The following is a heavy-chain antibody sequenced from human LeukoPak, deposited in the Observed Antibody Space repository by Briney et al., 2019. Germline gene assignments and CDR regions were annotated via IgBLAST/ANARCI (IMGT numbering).Heavy chain of an antibody. Sequence: GESLKISCKGSGYSFTSCWIGWVRQMPGKGLEWMGIIYPGDSDTRYSPSFQGQVTISADKSISTAYLQWSSLKASDTAMYYCARLDGMGIPPRYYFDYWGQGTLVTVSS. D-gene: IGHD3/OR15-3a*01. CDR1: GYSFTSCW. J-gene: IGHJ4*02. CDR3: ARLDGMGIPPRYYFDY. CDR2: IYPGDSDT. V-gene: IGHV5-51*01.